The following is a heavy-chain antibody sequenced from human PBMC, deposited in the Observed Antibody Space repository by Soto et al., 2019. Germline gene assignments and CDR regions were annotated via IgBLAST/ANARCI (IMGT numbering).Heavy chain of an antibody. J-gene: IGHJ4*02. D-gene: IGHD2-2*01. V-gene: IGHV4-4*07. Sequence: PSETLSLTCTVPGGSISSYYWSWIRQPAGKGLEWIGRIYTSGSTNYNPSLKSRVTMSVDTSKNQLSLKLSSVTAADTAVYYCARACSSNSCYDVFDYWGQGTLVTVSS. CDR3: ARACSSNSCYDVFDY. CDR2: IYTSGST. CDR1: GGSISSYY.